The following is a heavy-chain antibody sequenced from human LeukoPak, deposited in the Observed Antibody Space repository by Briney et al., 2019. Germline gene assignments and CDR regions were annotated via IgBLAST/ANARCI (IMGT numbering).Heavy chain of an antibody. Sequence: SETLSLTCIVSGYSISSDYFWGLVRQPPGKGLEWIGSIFHSGSVYYNPSLKSRVTISVDPSKNQFSLKLSSVTAADTAVYYCARHFGNWGPMGHYYYYMDVWGKGTTVTISS. D-gene: IGHD7-27*01. CDR3: ARHFGNWGPMGHYYYYMDV. J-gene: IGHJ6*03. V-gene: IGHV4-38-2*02. CDR1: GYSISSDYF. CDR2: IFHSGSV.